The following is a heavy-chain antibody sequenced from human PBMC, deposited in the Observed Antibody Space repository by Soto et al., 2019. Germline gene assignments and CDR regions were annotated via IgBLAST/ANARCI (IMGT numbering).Heavy chain of an antibody. CDR3: SPLPTGDAFDI. CDR1: GFTFSSYW. J-gene: IGHJ3*02. Sequence: EVQLVESGGGLVQPGGSLRLSCAASGFTFSSYWMHWVRRAPGKGLVWVSRINSDGSSTSYADSVKGRFTISRDNAKNTLYLQMNSLRAEDTAVYYCSPLPTGDAFDIWGQGTMVTVSS. CDR2: INSDGSST. D-gene: IGHD4-17*01. V-gene: IGHV3-74*01.